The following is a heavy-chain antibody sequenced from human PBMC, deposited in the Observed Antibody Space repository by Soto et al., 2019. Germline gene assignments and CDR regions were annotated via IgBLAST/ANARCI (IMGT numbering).Heavy chain of an antibody. V-gene: IGHV3-11*01. Sequence: GGSLRLSCAASGFTFRDYYMTWIRQAPGKGLEWVSYISSSGTGIYYADSVKGRFTISRDNAKNSLYLQMSSLRAEDTAMYYCASACSDSFVIWDPGTMLTASS. J-gene: IGHJ3*02. CDR1: GFTFRDYY. CDR3: ASACSDSFVI. CDR2: ISSSGTGI.